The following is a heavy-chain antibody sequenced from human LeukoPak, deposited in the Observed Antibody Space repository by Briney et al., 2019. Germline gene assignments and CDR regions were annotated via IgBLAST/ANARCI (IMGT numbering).Heavy chain of an antibody. CDR1: GVSISSSNW. CDR2: IYHSGST. CDR3: ARSGSYCSGGSCYPIYYYYYYGMDV. J-gene: IGHJ6*04. Sequence: SETLSLTCAVSGVSISSSNWWSWVRQPPGKGLEWIGEIYHSGSTNHNPSLKSRVTISVDKSKNQFSLKLSSVTAADTAVYYCARSGSYCSGGSCYPIYYYYYYGMDVWGKGTTVTVSS. V-gene: IGHV4-4*02. D-gene: IGHD2-15*01.